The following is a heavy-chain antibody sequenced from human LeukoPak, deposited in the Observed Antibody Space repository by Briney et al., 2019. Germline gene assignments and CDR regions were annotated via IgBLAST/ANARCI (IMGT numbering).Heavy chain of an antibody. V-gene: IGHV4-59*01. Sequence: KPSETLSLTCTASGGSISSYYWSWIRQPPGKGLEWIGNIYDSGSTNYNPSLKSRVTISVDTSKNQCSLKLSSVTAADTAVYYCARQSISGSSLSYFDYWGQGTLVNVSS. D-gene: IGHD3-22*01. CDR2: IYDSGST. CDR3: ARQSISGSSLSYFDY. CDR1: GGSISSYY. J-gene: IGHJ4*02.